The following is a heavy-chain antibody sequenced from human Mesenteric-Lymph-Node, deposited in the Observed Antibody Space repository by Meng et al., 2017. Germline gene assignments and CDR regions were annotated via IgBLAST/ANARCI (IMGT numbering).Heavy chain of an antibody. CDR1: GYTFTGYY. D-gene: IGHD2-15*01. Sequence: ASVKVSCKASGYTFTGYYMHWVRQAPGQGLEWMGRINPNSGGTNYAQKFQGRVTMTRDTSISTAYMELSRLRSDDTAVYYCARDLGRIVVVPAAKIARSSPYCSGGSCYQSREDYYYGMDVWGQGTTVTVSS. CDR3: ARDLGRIVVVPAAKIARSSPYCSGGSCYQSREDYYYGMDV. V-gene: IGHV1-2*06. CDR2: INPNSGGT. J-gene: IGHJ6*02.